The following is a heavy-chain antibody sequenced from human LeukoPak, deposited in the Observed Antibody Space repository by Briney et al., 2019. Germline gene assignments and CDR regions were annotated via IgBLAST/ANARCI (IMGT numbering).Heavy chain of an antibody. CDR1: RFTFSNYW. CDR3: ARASGYPF. D-gene: IGHD3-22*01. V-gene: IGHV3-7*04. Sequence: GGSLRLSCADSRFTFSNYWMSWVRQAPGKGLEWVANIKQDGSEKYYVDSVKGRFTISRDNAKNSLYLQMNSLRAEDTAVYYCARASGYPFWGQGTLVTVSS. CDR2: IKQDGSEK. J-gene: IGHJ4*02.